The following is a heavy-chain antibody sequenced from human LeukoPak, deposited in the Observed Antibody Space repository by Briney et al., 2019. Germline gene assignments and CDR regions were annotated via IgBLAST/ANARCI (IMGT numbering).Heavy chain of an antibody. CDR1: GGSISRSSW. D-gene: IGHD6-19*01. CDR3: ARHEYSSGWYFNTDYFDY. Sequence: SGTLSLTCAVSGGSISRSSWWTWVRPPPGKGLEWIGEMHHSGSTNYNPSLKSRVTILADKSKNQFSLKLDSVTAADTAVYYCARHEYSSGWYFNTDYFDYWGQGTLVTVSS. CDR2: MHHSGST. J-gene: IGHJ4*02. V-gene: IGHV4-4*02.